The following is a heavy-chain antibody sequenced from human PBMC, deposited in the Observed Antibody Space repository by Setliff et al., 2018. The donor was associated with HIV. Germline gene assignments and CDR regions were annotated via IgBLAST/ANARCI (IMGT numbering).Heavy chain of an antibody. V-gene: IGHV4-39*01. CDR3: ARLGGNPGMYYYYYYMDV. J-gene: IGHJ6*03. D-gene: IGHD2-15*01. Sequence: SETLSLTCAVSGGSISSSSYYWGWIRQSTGKGLEWIGTINYTGATQYNPSFKSRVTISVDTSKNQFSLKLSSVTAADTAVYYCARLGGNPGMYYYYYYMDVWGKGTTVTVSS. CDR2: INYTGAT. CDR1: GGSISSSSYY.